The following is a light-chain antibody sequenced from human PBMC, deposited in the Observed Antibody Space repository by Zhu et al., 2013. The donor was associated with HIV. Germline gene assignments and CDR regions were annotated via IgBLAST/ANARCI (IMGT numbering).Light chain of an antibody. J-gene: IGKJ1*01. V-gene: IGKV1-5*03. CDR1: QDISNY. CDR2: KAS. CDR3: QQYNSYPWT. Sequence: DIQMTQSPSSLSASVGDRVTITCQASQDISNYLSWYQQNPGKAPKLLIYKASSLESGVPSRFSGSGSGTEFTLTISSLQPDDFATYYCQQYNSYPWTFGQGTKVEIK.